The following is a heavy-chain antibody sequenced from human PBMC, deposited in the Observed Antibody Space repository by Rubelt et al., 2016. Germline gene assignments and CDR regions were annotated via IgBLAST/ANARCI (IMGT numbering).Heavy chain of an antibody. Sequence: QVQLVQSGAEVKKPGASVKVSCKASGYTFTSYGISWVRQAPGQGLEWMGGIIPVFGTANYAQKFQGRTTMTADESTSTAYMELSSLRSEDTAVYYCATTIAIRPYYFDYWGQGTLVTVSS. CDR2: IIPVFGTA. J-gene: IGHJ4*02. CDR3: ATTIAIRPYYFDY. V-gene: IGHV1-69*13. D-gene: IGHD6-6*01. CDR1: GYTFTSYG.